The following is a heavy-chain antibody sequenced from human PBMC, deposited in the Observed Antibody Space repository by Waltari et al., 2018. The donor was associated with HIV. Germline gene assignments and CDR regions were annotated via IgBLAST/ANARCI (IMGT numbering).Heavy chain of an antibody. Sequence: EVQLVESGGGLVKPGGSLRLSCAASGFPFITYSMNWVRRAPGKGLEWVASFSNSGTYTYYADSVKGRFTMSGDNAKNSLYLQMNSLRVEDTAVYYCARDLMTGYGMDVWGQGTTVTVSS. J-gene: IGHJ6*02. D-gene: IGHD2-8*01. CDR1: GFPFITYS. CDR2: FSNSGTYT. CDR3: ARDLMTGYGMDV. V-gene: IGHV3-21*06.